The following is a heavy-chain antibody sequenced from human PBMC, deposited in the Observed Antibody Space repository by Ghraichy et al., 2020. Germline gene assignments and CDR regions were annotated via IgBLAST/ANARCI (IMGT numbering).Heavy chain of an antibody. D-gene: IGHD3-10*01. V-gene: IGHV1-18*04. CDR1: GYTFTSYG. CDR2: ISAYNGNT. CDR3: ARVGDYYGSGSYYRAHSPYYGMDV. Sequence: ASVKVSCKASGYTFTSYGISWVRQAPGQGLEWMGWISAYNGNTNYAQKLQGRVTMTTDTSTSTAYMELRSLRSDDTAVYYCARVGDYYGSGSYYRAHSPYYGMDVWGQGTTVTVSS. J-gene: IGHJ6*02.